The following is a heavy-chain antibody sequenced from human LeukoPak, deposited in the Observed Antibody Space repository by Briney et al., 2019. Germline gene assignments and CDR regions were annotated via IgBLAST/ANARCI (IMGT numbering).Heavy chain of an antibody. D-gene: IGHD3-10*01. CDR1: GFTFSSYA. Sequence: GGSLRLSCAASGFTFSSYAMSWVRQAPGKGLEWVSGISGIGGSTYYADSVKGRFTISRDNSKNTLSLQMNSLRAEDTAIYYCARRGGFGELFRDYYFDYWGQGTLVTVSS. J-gene: IGHJ4*02. CDR3: ARRGGFGELFRDYYFDY. CDR2: ISGIGGST. V-gene: IGHV3-23*01.